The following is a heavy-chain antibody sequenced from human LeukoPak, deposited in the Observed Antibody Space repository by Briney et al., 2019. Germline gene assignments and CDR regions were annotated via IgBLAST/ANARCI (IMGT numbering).Heavy chain of an antibody. Sequence: GGSLRLSCAASGFTFSSYGMHWVRQAPGKGLEWVSTISGSGGISYYVDSVKGRFIISRDNSKNTLYLQMNSLRAEDTAVYYCAKLLYYGSGSPYYFDYWGQGTLVTVSS. CDR2: ISGSGGIS. CDR1: GFTFSSYG. J-gene: IGHJ4*02. D-gene: IGHD3-10*01. CDR3: AKLLYYGSGSPYYFDY. V-gene: IGHV3-23*01.